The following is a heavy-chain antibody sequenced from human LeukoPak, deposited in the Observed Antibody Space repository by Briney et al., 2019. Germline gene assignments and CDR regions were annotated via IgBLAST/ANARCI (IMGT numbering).Heavy chain of an antibody. CDR3: AREEYQLLYGPYNWFDP. Sequence: SETLSLTCTVSGGSISGSSYYWGWIRQPPGKGLEWIGSIYYSGSTYYNPSLKSRVTISVDTSKNQFSLKLSSVTAADTAVYYCAREEYQLLYGPYNWFDPLGQGNLVTVSS. J-gene: IGHJ5*02. V-gene: IGHV4-39*07. CDR2: IYYSGST. D-gene: IGHD2-2*02. CDR1: GGSISGSSYY.